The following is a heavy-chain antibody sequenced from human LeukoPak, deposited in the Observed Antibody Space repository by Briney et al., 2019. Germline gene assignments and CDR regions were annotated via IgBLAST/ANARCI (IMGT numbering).Heavy chain of an antibody. CDR1: GGSISSYY. D-gene: IGHD6-19*01. CDR3: ARAEQWLVQANWFDP. CDR2: IHYSGST. Sequence: PSETLSLTCTVSGGSISSYYWSWIRQPPGKGLEWIGYIHYSGSTNSNPSLKSRVTISLDTSKNQFSLRLSSVTAADTAVYYRARAEQWLVQANWFDPWGQGTLVTVSS. J-gene: IGHJ5*02. V-gene: IGHV4-59*08.